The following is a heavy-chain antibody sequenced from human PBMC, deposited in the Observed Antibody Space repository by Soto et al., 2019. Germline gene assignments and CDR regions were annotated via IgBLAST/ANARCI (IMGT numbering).Heavy chain of an antibody. J-gene: IGHJ3*02. CDR2: IIPIFGTA. CDR3: ARSILGYCSSTSCLARRAFDI. CDR1: GGTFSSYA. D-gene: IGHD2-2*01. Sequence: SSVKVSCKASGGTFSSYAISWVRQAPGQGLEWMGGIIPIFGTANYAQKFQGRVTITADESTSTAYMELSSLRSEDTAVYYCARSILGYCSSTSCLARRAFDIWG. V-gene: IGHV1-69*13.